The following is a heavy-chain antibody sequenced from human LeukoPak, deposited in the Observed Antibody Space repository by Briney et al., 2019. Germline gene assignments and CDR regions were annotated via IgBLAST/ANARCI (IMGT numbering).Heavy chain of an antibody. CDR2: ISGYNGNT. CDR1: GYTFTSYG. Sequence: ALVKVSCKASGYTFTSYGISWVRQAPGQGLECMGWISGYNGNTNYGQKFQGRVTVTTDKSTSTAYMELRSLRSDDTAVYYCARGGGSGSNGMDVWGQGTTVTVSS. J-gene: IGHJ6*02. CDR3: ARGGGSGSNGMDV. D-gene: IGHD3-10*01. V-gene: IGHV1-18*01.